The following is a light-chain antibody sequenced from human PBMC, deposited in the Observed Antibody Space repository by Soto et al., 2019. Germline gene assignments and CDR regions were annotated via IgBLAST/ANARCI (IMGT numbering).Light chain of an antibody. CDR3: MQVLQAPYT. J-gene: IGKJ2*01. CDR2: LGS. CDR1: QSLLLSNGYNY. Sequence: DIVMTQSPLSLPVTPGEPASISCRSSQSLLLSNGYNYLDWYLQKPGQSPQLLIYLGSDRASGVPDRCSGSGSGTDFTLKISRVEAEDVGLYYCMQVLQAPYTFGQGTQLEIK. V-gene: IGKV2-28*01.